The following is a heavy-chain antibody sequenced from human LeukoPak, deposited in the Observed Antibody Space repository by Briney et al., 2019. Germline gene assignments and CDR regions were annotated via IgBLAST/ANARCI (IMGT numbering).Heavy chain of an antibody. CDR3: ARGRTTVTRFDY. J-gene: IGHJ4*02. Sequence: SETLSLTCTVSGGSISSYYWSWIRQPPGKGLEWIGYIYYSGSTNYNPSLKSRVTISVDTSKNQFSLKLSSVTAADTAVYYCARGRTTVTRFDYWGQGTLVTVPS. V-gene: IGHV4-59*12. CDR2: IYYSGST. CDR1: GGSISSYY. D-gene: IGHD4-17*01.